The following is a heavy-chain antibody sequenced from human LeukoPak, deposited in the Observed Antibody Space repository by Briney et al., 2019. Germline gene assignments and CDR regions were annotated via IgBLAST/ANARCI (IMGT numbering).Heavy chain of an antibody. CDR3: DPHDSSSPF. J-gene: IGHJ4*02. Sequence: GGSLRLSCAASGFTFSSYGMPWVRQAPGKGLEWVAVISYDGSNKYYADSVKGRFTISRDNSKNTLYLQMNSLRAEDTAVYYCDPHDSSSPFWGQGTLVTVSS. CDR2: ISYDGSNK. V-gene: IGHV3-30*03. CDR1: GFTFSSYG. D-gene: IGHD6-6*01.